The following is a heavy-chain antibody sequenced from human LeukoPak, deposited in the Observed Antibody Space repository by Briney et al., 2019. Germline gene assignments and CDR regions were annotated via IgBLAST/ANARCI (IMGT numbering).Heavy chain of an antibody. Sequence: PSETLSLTCAVYGGSFSGYYWSWIRQPPGKGLEWIGEINHSGSTNYNPSLKSRVTISLDIYKAQFSLNLKSVTAADTAVYYCARVTGGGNVAYWYFDLWGRGTLVTVSS. CDR3: ARVTGGGNVAYWYFDL. V-gene: IGHV4-34*01. D-gene: IGHD4-23*01. J-gene: IGHJ2*01. CDR1: GGSFSGYY. CDR2: INHSGST.